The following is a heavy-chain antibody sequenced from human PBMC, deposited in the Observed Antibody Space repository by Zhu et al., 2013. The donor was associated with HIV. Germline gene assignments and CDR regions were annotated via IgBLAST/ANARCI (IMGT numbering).Heavy chain of an antibody. J-gene: IGHJ5*02. V-gene: IGHV1-2*02. CDR2: ISPKSGIT. CDR1: GYSLTDYY. Sequence: QVQLLQSGAEVKKPGASVRVSCKALGYSLTDYYIHWVRQAPGQEFEWLGWISPKSGITKYSETFQGRVTMTRDTSISAVFLDLTTLTSDDTAVYFCARGPMVGVGGDWLDPWGRGDPGLRLL. D-gene: IGHD1-26*01. CDR3: ARGPMVGVGGDWLDP.